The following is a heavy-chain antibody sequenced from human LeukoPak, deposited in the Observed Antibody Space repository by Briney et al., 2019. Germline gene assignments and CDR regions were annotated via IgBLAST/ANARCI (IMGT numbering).Heavy chain of an antibody. CDR1: GFTFSRHA. J-gene: IGHJ4*02. Sequence: GGSLRLSCAASGFTFSRHAMNWVRQAPGKGLEWVSSITSSASYGYHSDSVKGRFTTSRDNAKNSLYLQMNSLRVEDTAVYYCASENIVGTSGALFDYWGQGTLVTVSS. V-gene: IGHV3-21*01. CDR2: ITSSASYG. CDR3: ASENIVGTSGALFDY. D-gene: IGHD5-12*01.